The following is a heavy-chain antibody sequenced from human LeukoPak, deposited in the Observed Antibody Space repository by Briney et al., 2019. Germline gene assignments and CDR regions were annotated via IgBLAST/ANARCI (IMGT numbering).Heavy chain of an antibody. V-gene: IGHV4-61*02. CDR3: AGDDCSSSSCYLFH. J-gene: IGHJ4*02. Sequence: PSQTLSLTCTVSGGPISNSVSYWGWIRQPAGKGLEWIGRISSSGHAHYNPSLRSQVTISVDTSKNQFSLKLSSVTAADRGMYYCAGDDCSSSSCYLFHRGQGTLVTVSS. CDR1: GGPISNSVSY. CDR2: ISSSGHA. D-gene: IGHD2-2*01.